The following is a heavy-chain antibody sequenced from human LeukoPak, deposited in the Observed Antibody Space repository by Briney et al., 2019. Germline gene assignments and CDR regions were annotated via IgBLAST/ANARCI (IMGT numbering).Heavy chain of an antibody. Sequence: GSLRLSCAASGFTFSSYAMSWVRQAPGKGLEWVSAISGSGGSTYYADSVKGRFTISRDNSKNTLYLQMNSLRAEDTAVYYCAKPSSRQWLVRVLFDYWGQGTLVTVSS. CDR2: ISGSGGST. J-gene: IGHJ4*02. CDR1: GFTFSSYA. V-gene: IGHV3-23*01. D-gene: IGHD6-19*01. CDR3: AKPSSRQWLVRVLFDY.